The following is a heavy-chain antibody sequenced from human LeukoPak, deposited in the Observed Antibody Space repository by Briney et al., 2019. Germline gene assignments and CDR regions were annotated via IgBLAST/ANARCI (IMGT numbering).Heavy chain of an antibody. D-gene: IGHD5-18*01. V-gene: IGHV3-48*01. CDR3: ARDSFRLWFDY. Sequence: PGGSLRLSCAASGFTFSSYSMNWVRQAPGKGLEWVSYISSSSSTIYYADSVKGRFTISRDNAKNSLYLQMNSLRAEDTAVYYCARDSFRLWFDYWGQGTLVTVSS. CDR1: GFTFSSYS. CDR2: ISSSSSTI. J-gene: IGHJ4*02.